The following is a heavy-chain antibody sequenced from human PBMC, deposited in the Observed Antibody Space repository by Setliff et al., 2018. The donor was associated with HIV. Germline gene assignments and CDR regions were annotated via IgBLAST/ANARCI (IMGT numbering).Heavy chain of an antibody. Sequence: SETLSLTCAVSGVSISSGYYYWSWIRQPAGKGLEFIGRMYTSGSTEYNPSLKSRVTISIDTSKNQFSLKLNSVTAADTAVYYCARDTIMVTGFVYWSPGTLVTVSS. CDR2: MYTSGST. D-gene: IGHD5-18*01. V-gene: IGHV4-61*02. J-gene: IGHJ4*02. CDR1: GVSISSGYYY. CDR3: ARDTIMVTGFVY.